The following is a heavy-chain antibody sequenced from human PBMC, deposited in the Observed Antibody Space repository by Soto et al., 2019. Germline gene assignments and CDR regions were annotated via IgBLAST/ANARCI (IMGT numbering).Heavy chain of an antibody. CDR2: ISSSSSTI. D-gene: IGHD6-19*01. V-gene: IGHV3-48*01. Sequence: GGXLRLSCAASGFTFSSYSMNWVRQAPGKGLEWVSYISSSSSTIYYADSVKGRFTISRDNAKNSLYLQMNSLRAEDTAVYYCARDQQWLSSGAFDIWGQGTMVTVSS. CDR3: ARDQQWLSSGAFDI. J-gene: IGHJ3*02. CDR1: GFTFSSYS.